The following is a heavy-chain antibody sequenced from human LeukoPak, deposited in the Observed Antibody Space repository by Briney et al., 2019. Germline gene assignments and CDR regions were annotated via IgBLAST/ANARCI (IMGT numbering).Heavy chain of an antibody. CDR2: IRYDGSNK. J-gene: IGHJ4*02. Sequence: QPGGSLRLSCAASGFTFSSYGMHWVRQAPGKGLEWVAFIRYDGSNKYYADSVKGRFTISRDNSKNTLYLQMNSLRAEDTAVYYCAKDPSFRPGYFDYWGLGTLVTVSS. CDR1: GFTFSSYG. CDR3: AKDPSFRPGYFDY. V-gene: IGHV3-30*02.